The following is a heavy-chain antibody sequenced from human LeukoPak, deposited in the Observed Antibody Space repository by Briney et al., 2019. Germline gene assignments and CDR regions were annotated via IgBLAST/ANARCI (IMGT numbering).Heavy chain of an antibody. CDR2: IWYDGSNK. D-gene: IGHD3-22*01. CDR3: ARGSSGYYTKLDY. CDR1: GFTFSSYG. V-gene: IGHV3-33*01. J-gene: IGHJ4*02. Sequence: PGGSLRLSCAASGFTFSSYGMHWVRQAPGKGLEWVAVIWYDGSNKYYADSVKGRFTISRDNSKNTLYLQMNSLRAEDTAVHYCARGSSGYYTKLDYWGQGTLVTVSS.